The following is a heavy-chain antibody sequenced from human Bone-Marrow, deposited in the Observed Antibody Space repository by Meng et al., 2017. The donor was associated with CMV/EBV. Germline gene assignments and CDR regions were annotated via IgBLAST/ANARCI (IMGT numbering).Heavy chain of an antibody. CDR2: IYHSGST. V-gene: IGHV4-38-2*02. CDR3: AHIAAAGAGYFDY. CDR1: GYSISSGYY. Sequence: GSLRLXCTVSGYSISSGYYWGWIRQPPGKGLEWIGSIYHSGSTYYNPSLKSRVTISVDTSKNQFSLKLSSVTAADTAVYYCAHIAAAGAGYFDYWGQGTLVTVSS. J-gene: IGHJ4*02. D-gene: IGHD6-13*01.